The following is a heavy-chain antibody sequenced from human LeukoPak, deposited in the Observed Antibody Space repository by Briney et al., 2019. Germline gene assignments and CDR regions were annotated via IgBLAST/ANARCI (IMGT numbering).Heavy chain of an antibody. J-gene: IGHJ4*02. D-gene: IGHD5-18*01. CDR1: GGTFSSYT. Sequence: SVKVSCKASGGTFSSYTIGWVRQVPGQGLEWMGRIIPILGIANYAQKFQGRVTITADKSTSTAYMELSSLRSEDTAVYYCARDQGYSYGYTGFDYWGQGTLVTVSS. CDR3: ARDQGYSYGYTGFDY. CDR2: IIPILGIA. V-gene: IGHV1-69*04.